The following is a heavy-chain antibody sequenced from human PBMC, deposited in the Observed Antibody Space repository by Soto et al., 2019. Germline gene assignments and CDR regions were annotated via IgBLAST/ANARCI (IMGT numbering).Heavy chain of an antibody. CDR2: ISSSSSTI. D-gene: IGHD3-9*01. J-gene: IGHJ4*02. V-gene: IGHV3-48*02. Sequence: PGGSLRLSCAASGFTFSSDSMNWVRQAPGKGLEWVSYISSSSSTIYYADSVKGRFTISRDNAKNSLYLQMNSLRDEDTAVYYCARAGLRYFDWSMRYFDYWGQGTLVTVSS. CDR3: ARAGLRYFDWSMRYFDY. CDR1: GFTFSSDS.